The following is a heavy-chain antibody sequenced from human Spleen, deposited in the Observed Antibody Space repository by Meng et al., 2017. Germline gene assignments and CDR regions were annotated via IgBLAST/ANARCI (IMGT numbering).Heavy chain of an antibody. CDR3: GRVSSGDSNYVDY. CDR2: INPSGGST. D-gene: IGHD4-11*01. J-gene: IGHJ4*02. V-gene: IGHV1-46*03. CDR1: GYTFTTHF. Sequence: QVQLVQSGSELKKPGASVKVSCKASGYTFTTHFMHWVRQAPGQGLEWMGTINPSGGSTTYAQKFQGRVTMTRDTSTSTVYMEQSRLTPEDSAVYYCGRVSSGDSNYVDYWGQGTLVTVSS.